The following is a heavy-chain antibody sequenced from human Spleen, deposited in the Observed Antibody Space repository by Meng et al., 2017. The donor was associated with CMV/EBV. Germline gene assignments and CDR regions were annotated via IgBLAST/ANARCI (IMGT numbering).Heavy chain of an antibody. CDR1: GGSISSYS. J-gene: IGHJ4*02. Sequence: QVHLEEPGPGLVKPSETLLLPCTVSGGSISSYSWSWIRQPAGKGLEWIGRIYTSGSTNYNPSLKSRVTMSVDTSKNQFSLKLSSVTAADTAVYYCARSRDYSSLTDYWGQGTLVTVSS. CDR3: ARSRDYSSLTDY. CDR2: IYTSGST. V-gene: IGHV4-4*07. D-gene: IGHD6-13*01.